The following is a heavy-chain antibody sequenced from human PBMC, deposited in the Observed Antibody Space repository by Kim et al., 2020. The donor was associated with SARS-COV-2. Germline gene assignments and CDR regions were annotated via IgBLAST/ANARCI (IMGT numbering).Heavy chain of an antibody. J-gene: IGHJ6*02. CDR3: AKEGGVNTTYFSAMDV. V-gene: IGHV3-23*01. Sequence: SVEGRFTISGDNSGNALYLEMTSLRAEDTAVYYCAKEGGVNTTYFSAMDVWGQGTTVTVSS. D-gene: IGHD4-17*01.